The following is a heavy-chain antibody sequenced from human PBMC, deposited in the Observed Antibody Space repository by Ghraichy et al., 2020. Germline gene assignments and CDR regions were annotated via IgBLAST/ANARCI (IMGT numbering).Heavy chain of an antibody. D-gene: IGHD6-19*01. V-gene: IGHV4-34*01. Sequence: SKTLSLTCAVYGGSFSGFYWNWIRQPPGKGPEWIGEINHSGSTNYNPSLKSRVTISVDTSKNQFSLELRSVTAADTAVYYCARPAVTGHYYYYMDVWGKGATVTVSS. J-gene: IGHJ6*03. CDR3: ARPAVTGHYYYYMDV. CDR1: GGSFSGFY. CDR2: INHSGST.